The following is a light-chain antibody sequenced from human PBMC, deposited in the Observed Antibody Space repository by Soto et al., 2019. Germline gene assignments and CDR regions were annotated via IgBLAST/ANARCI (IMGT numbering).Light chain of an antibody. CDR1: QSVSSSS. Sequence: DIVLTQSPGPLSLSPGERATLSCRASQSVSSSSLAWYQHNPGQAPRLLIYDTSSRATGIPDRFIGSWSGTDCTLTISRLEPEDVAVYYCQQYGNSPLTLCPGTKVDI. J-gene: IGKJ3*01. V-gene: IGKV3-20*01. CDR3: QQYGNSPLT. CDR2: DTS.